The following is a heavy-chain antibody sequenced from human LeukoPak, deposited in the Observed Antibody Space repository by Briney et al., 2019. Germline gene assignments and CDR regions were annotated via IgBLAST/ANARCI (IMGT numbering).Heavy chain of an antibody. CDR2: INPNSGGT. CDR3: AREEQGRYELVVRGVIRAFVP. CDR1: GYTFTGYY. J-gene: IGHJ5*02. V-gene: IGHV1-2*02. Sequence: GASVKVSCKASGYTFTGYYMHWVRQAPGQGLEWMEWINPNSGGTNYAQKFQGRVTMTRDTSISTAYMELSRLRSDDTAVYYCAREEQGRYELVVRGVIRAFVPWGQGTLVTVSS. D-gene: IGHD3-10*01.